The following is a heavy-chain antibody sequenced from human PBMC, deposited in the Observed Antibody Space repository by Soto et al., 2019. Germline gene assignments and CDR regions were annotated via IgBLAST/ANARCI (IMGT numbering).Heavy chain of an antibody. CDR2: IYHSGNT. Sequence: QVQLQESGPGLVKPSGTLSLTCAVSGGSINSSNWWTWVRQPPGKGLEWIGNIYHSGNTNYNPSLKSRHSMSVDKSKNQFSLRLSSVTAADTAIYYCAREGPATIAADLSWFDPWGQGTLVTVSS. V-gene: IGHV4-4*02. CDR1: GGSINSSNW. J-gene: IGHJ5*02. D-gene: IGHD6-13*01. CDR3: AREGPATIAADLSWFDP.